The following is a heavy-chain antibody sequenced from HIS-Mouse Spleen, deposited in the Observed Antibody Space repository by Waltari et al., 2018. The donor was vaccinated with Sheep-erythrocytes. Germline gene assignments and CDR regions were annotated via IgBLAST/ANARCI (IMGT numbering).Heavy chain of an antibody. CDR3: ARDSTSDAFDI. D-gene: IGHD6-6*01. CDR1: GFTFSSYS. CDR2: ISSSSYI. Sequence: EVQLVESGGGLVKPGGSLRLSCAASGFTFSSYSMNCVRQAPGKGLEWVSSISSSSYIYYADSVKGRFTISRDNAKNSLYLQMNSLRAEDTAVYYCARDSTSDAFDIWGQGTMVTVSS. J-gene: IGHJ3*02. V-gene: IGHV3-21*01.